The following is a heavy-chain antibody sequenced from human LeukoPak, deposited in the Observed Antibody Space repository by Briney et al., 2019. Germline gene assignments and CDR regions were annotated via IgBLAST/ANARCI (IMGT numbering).Heavy chain of an antibody. CDR3: ARDEDAF. V-gene: IGHV3-7*01. J-gene: IGHJ4*02. CDR2: IKRDGSEK. Sequence: GGSLRLSCVASGFSLSGYWMYWVRQAPGKGLEWVANIKRDGSEKHYVDSVKGRFTISRDNAKNSLYLQMNSLRDEDTAVYYCARDEDAFGGQGTLVTVSS. CDR1: GFSLSGYW.